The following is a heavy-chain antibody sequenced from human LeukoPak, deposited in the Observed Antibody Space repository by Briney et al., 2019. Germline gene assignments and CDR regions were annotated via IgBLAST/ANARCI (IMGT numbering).Heavy chain of an antibody. D-gene: IGHD3-10*01. V-gene: IGHV4-59*01. CDR1: GGSISSYY. Sequence: SETLSLTCTVSGGSISSYYWSWIRQPLGKGLEWIGYIYYSGSTNYNPSLKSRVTISVDTSKNQFSLKLSSVTAADTAVYYCARSLPAWFGELSPPLDYWGQGTLVTVSS. J-gene: IGHJ4*02. CDR2: IYYSGST. CDR3: ARSLPAWFGELSPPLDY.